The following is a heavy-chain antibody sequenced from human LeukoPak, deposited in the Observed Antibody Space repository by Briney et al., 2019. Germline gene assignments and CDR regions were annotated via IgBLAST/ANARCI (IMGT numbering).Heavy chain of an antibody. D-gene: IGHD2-2*01. CDR1: GFTFSHYG. Sequence: PGGSLRLSCTASGFTFSHYGMHWVRQAPGKGLEWVAVTSYDGSRKHYADSVKGRFTISRDNSKNMLYLQMNSLRAEDTAVYYCAKDIISAAIPDAFEIWAQGTMVTVSP. J-gene: IGHJ3*02. CDR2: TSYDGSRK. CDR3: AKDIISAAIPDAFEI. V-gene: IGHV3-30*18.